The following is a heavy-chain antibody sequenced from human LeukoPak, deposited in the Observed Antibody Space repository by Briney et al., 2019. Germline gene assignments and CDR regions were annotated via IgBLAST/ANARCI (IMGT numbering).Heavy chain of an antibody. D-gene: IGHD3-3*01. CDR1: GGSISSSSYY. CDR3: ARDRTIFGVVILDAFDI. CDR2: IYYSGST. Sequence: SETLSLTCTVSGGSISSSSYYWGWIRQPPGKGLEWIGSIYYSGSTYYNPSLKSRVTMSVDTSKNQFSLKLSSVTAADTAVYYCARDRTIFGVVILDAFDIWGQGTMVTVSS. V-gene: IGHV4-39*07. J-gene: IGHJ3*02.